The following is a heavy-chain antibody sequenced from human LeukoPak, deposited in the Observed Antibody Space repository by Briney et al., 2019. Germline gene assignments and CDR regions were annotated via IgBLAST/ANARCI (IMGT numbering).Heavy chain of an antibody. J-gene: IGHJ4*02. V-gene: IGHV3-11*05. D-gene: IGHD3-16*02. Sequence: KPGGSLRLSCAASGFTFSDYYMSWIRQAPGKGLEWVSYISSSSSYTNYADSVKGRFTISRDNAKNSLYLQMNSLRAEDTAVYYCARDGYLPDYVWGSYRPDFDYWGQGTLVTVSS. CDR1: GFTFSDYY. CDR2: ISSSSSYT. CDR3: ARDGYLPDYVWGSYRPDFDY.